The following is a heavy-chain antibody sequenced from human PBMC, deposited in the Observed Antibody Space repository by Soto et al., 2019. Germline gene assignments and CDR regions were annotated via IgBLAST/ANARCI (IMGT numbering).Heavy chain of an antibody. CDR3: ARDEVVGAVYYYGMDV. V-gene: IGHV3-30-3*01. J-gene: IGHJ6*02. CDR2: ISYDGSNK. Sequence: GGSLRLSCAASGFTFSSYAMHWVRQAPGKGLEWVAVISYDGSNKYYADSVKGRFTISRDNSKNTLYLQMNSLRAEDTAVYYCARDEVVGAVYYYGMDVWGQGTTVTVSS. D-gene: IGHD1-26*01. CDR1: GFTFSSYA.